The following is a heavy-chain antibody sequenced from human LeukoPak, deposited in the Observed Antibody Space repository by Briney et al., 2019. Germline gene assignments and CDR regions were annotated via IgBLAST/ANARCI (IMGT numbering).Heavy chain of an antibody. D-gene: IGHD3-10*01. V-gene: IGHV4-30-4*01. J-gene: IGHJ4*02. CDR1: GGSISSGDYY. CDR2: IYYSGST. CDR3: ARDVTYGSGTFDY. Sequence: SETLSLTCTVSGGSISSGDYYWSWIRQPPGKGLEWIGYIYYSGSTYYNPSLKSRVTISVDTSKNQFSLKLSSVTAADTAVYYCARDVTYGSGTFDYWGQGTLVTVSS.